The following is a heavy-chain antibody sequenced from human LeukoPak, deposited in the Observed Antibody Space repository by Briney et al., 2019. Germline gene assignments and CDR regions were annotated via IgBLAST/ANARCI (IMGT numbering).Heavy chain of an antibody. CDR2: IKQDGSEK. V-gene: IGHV3-7*01. CDR3: ARDSGGDCYDY. CDR1: GFTFSSYW. Sequence: GGSLRLSCAASGFTFSSYWMSWVRQAPGKGLEWVANIKQDGSEKYYVDSVKGRFTISRDNAKNSLYLQMNSLRAEDTAVCYCARDSGGDCYDYWGQGTLVTVSS. J-gene: IGHJ4*02. D-gene: IGHD2-15*01.